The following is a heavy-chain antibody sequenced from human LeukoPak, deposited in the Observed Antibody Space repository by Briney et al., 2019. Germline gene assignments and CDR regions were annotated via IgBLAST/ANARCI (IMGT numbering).Heavy chain of an antibody. D-gene: IGHD3-10*01. CDR1: GGSISSHY. CDR2: AYYSGST. V-gene: IGHV4-59*11. Sequence: SETLSLTCTVSGGSISSHYWNWVRQPPGKGLEWIGYAYYSGSTNYGPSLKSRVTISVDTSKKQFSLKLSSVTAADTAVYYCARGRDTSGYYYGMDVWGQGTTVTVSS. CDR3: ARGRDTSGYYYGMDV. J-gene: IGHJ6*02.